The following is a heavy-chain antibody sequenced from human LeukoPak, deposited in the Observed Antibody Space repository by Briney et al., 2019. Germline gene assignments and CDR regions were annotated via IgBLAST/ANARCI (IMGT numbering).Heavy chain of an antibody. Sequence: SETLSLTCTVSGGSISSYYWSWIRQAPGKGLEWIGYIYYSGSTNYNPSLKSRVTISVDTSKNQFSLKLSSVTAADTAVYYCAXXXXXXXXAXXRYFDLWGRGTLVTVSS. V-gene: IGHV4-59*01. CDR3: AXXXXXXXXAXXRYFDL. CDR1: GGSISSYY. CDR2: IYYSGST. J-gene: IGHJ2*01.